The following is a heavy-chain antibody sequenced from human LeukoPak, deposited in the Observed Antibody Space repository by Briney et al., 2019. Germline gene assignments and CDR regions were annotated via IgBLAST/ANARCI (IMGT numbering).Heavy chain of an antibody. CDR2: IYYSGST. J-gene: IGHJ4*02. CDR3: ARVGDGYTFDY. D-gene: IGHD5-24*01. Sequence: PSETLSLTCTVSGGSISSYYWSWIRQPPGKGLEWIGYIYYSGSTKYNPSLKSRVTISVDTSKNQFPLKLSSVTAADTAVYYCARVGDGYTFDYWGQGTLVTVSS. V-gene: IGHV4-59*01. CDR1: GGSISSYY.